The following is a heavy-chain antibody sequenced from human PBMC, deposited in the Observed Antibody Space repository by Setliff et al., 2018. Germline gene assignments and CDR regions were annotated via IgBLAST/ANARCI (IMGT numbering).Heavy chain of an antibody. CDR2: IYYSGTA. Sequence: SETLSLTCTVSGGSTSSSSYQWGWVRQTPGKGLEWIGSIYYSGTAYYNPSLKSRVTISVDTSKNQFSLQVTSVTATDTAVYYCARHEFVGGYYGSVTYRHFDYWGQGILVTVSS. D-gene: IGHD3-10*01. J-gene: IGHJ4*01. CDR1: GGSTSSSSYQ. V-gene: IGHV4-39*01. CDR3: ARHEFVGGYYGSVTYRHFDY.